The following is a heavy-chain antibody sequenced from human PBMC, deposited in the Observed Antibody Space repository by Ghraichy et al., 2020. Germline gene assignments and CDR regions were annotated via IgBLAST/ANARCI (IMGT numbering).Heavy chain of an antibody. J-gene: IGHJ4*02. CDR3: AKDLGMRGVGATLDY. V-gene: IGHV3-23*01. CDR1: GFTFSNYA. Sequence: GGSLRLSCAASGFTFSNYAMTWVRQAPGKGLEWVSSISDSGSGTYYADSVKGRVTISRDNSKNTLHLHINSLRVEDTAVYFCAKDLGMRGVGATLDYWGQGTPANVSS. CDR2: ISDSGSGT. D-gene: IGHD1-26*01.